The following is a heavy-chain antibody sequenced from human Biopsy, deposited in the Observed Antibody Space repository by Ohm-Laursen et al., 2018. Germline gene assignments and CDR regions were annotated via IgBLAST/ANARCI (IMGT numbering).Heavy chain of an antibody. CDR1: GFTFDDYG. V-gene: IGHV3-43D*04. J-gene: IGHJ6*02. CDR2: ISWDGSSR. Sequence: GSLRLSCAASGFTFDDYGMHWVRQRPGKGLEWDSLISWDGSSRDYADSVKGRFTISRDNSKNSLYLQMNSLRAEDTALYFCARAFRGQYFYYYYGMDVWGQGTTVTVSS. D-gene: IGHD3-9*01. CDR3: ARAFRGQYFYYYYGMDV.